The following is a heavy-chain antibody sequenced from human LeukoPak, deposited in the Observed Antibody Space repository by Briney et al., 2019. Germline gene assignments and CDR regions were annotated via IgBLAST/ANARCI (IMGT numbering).Heavy chain of an antibody. CDR2: INGDGSST. CDR3: ARGHCSTGSCSYH. J-gene: IGHJ5*02. D-gene: IGHD2-15*01. CDR1: GFTFSSYW. Sequence: GGSLRLSCAASGFTFSSYWMHWVRQAPGKGLVWVSRINGDGSSTSYAASVKGRFTISRDNAKNTLYLQMTSLRAEDTAVYYRARGHCSTGSCSYHCGQGDLWTASS. V-gene: IGHV3-74*01.